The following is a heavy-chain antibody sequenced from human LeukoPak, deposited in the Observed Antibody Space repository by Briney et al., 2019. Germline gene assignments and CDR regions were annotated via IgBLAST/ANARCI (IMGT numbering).Heavy chain of an antibody. CDR3: SRGTGNYFYYMAV. CDR1: GFTLSSYG. V-gene: IGHV3-33*01. D-gene: IGHD3/OR15-3a*01. Sequence: GGSLRLSCAASGFTLSSYGMHWVRQAPGKGLEWVALIWYDGSSDYYAHSVKGRFTISRDNSKNTPYLQMNSLRAEDTAVYYCSRGTGNYFYYMAVWGKGTTVTVSS. CDR2: IWYDGSSD. J-gene: IGHJ6*03.